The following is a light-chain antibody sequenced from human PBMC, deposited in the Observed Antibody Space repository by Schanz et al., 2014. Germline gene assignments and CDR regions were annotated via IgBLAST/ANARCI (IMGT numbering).Light chain of an antibody. CDR3: SSHTAITTAVV. CDR2: EAN. V-gene: IGLV2-14*02. J-gene: IGLJ2*01. CDR1: SSDVGSYGF. Sequence: QSALTQPASVSGSPGQSITISCTGTSSDVGSYGFVSWYQHYPGKAPKVIIYEANKRPSGVSNRFSASKSGYTASLTISGLQAEDEADYHCSSHTAITTAVVFGGGTKLTVL.